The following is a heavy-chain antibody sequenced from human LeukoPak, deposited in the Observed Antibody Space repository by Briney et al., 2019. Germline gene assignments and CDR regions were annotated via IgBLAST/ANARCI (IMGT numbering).Heavy chain of an antibody. CDR2: IGASGGST. V-gene: IGHV3-23*01. CDR1: GFTFSSYA. J-gene: IGHJ4*02. CDR3: AKAEGYDILTGLDY. Sequence: GGSLRLSCATSGFTFSSYAMSWVRQAPGKGLEWVSGIGASGGSTYYADSVKGRFTISRDNSKNTLYLQMNSLRTEDAAVYYCAKAEGYDILTGLDYWGQGTLVTVSS. D-gene: IGHD3-9*01.